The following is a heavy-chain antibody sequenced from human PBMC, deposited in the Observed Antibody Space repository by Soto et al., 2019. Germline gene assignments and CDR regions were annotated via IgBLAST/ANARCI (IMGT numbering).Heavy chain of an antibody. CDR1: GYTFVNYA. CDR2: ISAYNGNT. Sequence: QVHLVQSGAEVKKPGAAVKVSCKSSGYTFVNYAICWVRQAPGQGLEWMGCISAYNGNTDYAQKLQGRVTMTTDTSTTTAYMELRSLISDDTAVYFCAREAGSGSYYTFDYWGQGTLVTVSS. D-gene: IGHD3-10*01. V-gene: IGHV1-18*01. J-gene: IGHJ4*02. CDR3: AREAGSGSYYTFDY.